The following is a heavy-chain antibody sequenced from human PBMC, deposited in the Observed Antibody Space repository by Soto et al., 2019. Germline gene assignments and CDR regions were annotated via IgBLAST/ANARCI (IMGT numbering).Heavy chain of an antibody. Sequence: ASVKVSCKASGYTLTELSMHWVRQAPGKGLEWMGGFDPEDGETIYAQKFQGRVTMTEDTSTDTAYMELSSLRSEDTAAYYCATALGIGAFDIWGQGTMLTVSS. CDR2: FDPEDGET. D-gene: IGHD7-27*01. V-gene: IGHV1-24*01. CDR1: GYTLTELS. CDR3: ATALGIGAFDI. J-gene: IGHJ3*02.